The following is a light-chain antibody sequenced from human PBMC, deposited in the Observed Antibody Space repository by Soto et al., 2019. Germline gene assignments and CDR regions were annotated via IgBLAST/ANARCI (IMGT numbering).Light chain of an antibody. V-gene: IGKV3-11*01. CDR2: DAS. CDR1: ASVDIL. CDR3: QQRRDWPIT. Sequence: EIVLTQSPATLSLSPGGRATLSCRASASVDILLSWYQQKPGQVPRLLIYDASKRATGIPARFSGSGSGTDFTLTINNLEPEDFAVYYCQQRRDWPITFGGGTKVEIK. J-gene: IGKJ4*01.